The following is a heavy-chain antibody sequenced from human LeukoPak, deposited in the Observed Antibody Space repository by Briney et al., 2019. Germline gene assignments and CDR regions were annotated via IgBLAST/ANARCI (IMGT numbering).Heavy chain of an antibody. CDR3: ASHDSSGYPGDY. D-gene: IGHD3-22*01. CDR1: GFTFSSYW. Sequence: GGSLRLSCAASGFTFSSYWMHWVRQAPGKGPVWVSRINRDGSGTTYADSVKGRFTISRDNSKNTLYLQMNSLRAEDTAVYYCASHDSSGYPGDYWGQGTLVTVSS. CDR2: INRDGSGT. V-gene: IGHV3-74*01. J-gene: IGHJ4*02.